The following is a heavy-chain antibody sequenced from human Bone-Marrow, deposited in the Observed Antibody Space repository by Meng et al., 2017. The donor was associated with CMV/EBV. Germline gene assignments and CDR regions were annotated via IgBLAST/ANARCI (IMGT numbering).Heavy chain of an antibody. Sequence: GGSLRLSCAASGFTFSSYAMHWVRQAPGKGLEWVAVISYDGSNKYYADSVKGRFTISRDNSKNTLYLQMNSLRGEDTAVYYCAREAGFRFLEGWFDSWGQGTLVTVSS. CDR2: ISYDGSNK. V-gene: IGHV3-30-3*01. J-gene: IGHJ5*01. CDR3: AREAGFRFLEGWFDS. D-gene: IGHD3-3*01. CDR1: GFTFSSYA.